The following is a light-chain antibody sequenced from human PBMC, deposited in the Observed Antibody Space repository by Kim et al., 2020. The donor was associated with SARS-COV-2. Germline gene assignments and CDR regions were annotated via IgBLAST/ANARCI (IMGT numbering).Light chain of an antibody. CDR3: LQCGSSPPLT. CDR2: GAS. Sequence: GERAKLGRPARQSVVSSFVAWYQQKPGQAPRLLIYGASSRATSIPERFSGSGSGTEFTLTISRLEPEDFAVYYCLQCGSSPPLTFGQGTKVDIK. CDR1: QSVVSSF. J-gene: IGKJ1*01. V-gene: IGKV3-20*01.